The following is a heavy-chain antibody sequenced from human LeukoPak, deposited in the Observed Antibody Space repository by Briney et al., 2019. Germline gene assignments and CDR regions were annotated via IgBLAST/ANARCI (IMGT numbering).Heavy chain of an antibody. CDR3: ARDPLSCSSTSCYTIAGADY. CDR2: IKQDGSVE. D-gene: IGHD2-2*02. J-gene: IGHJ4*02. V-gene: IGHV3-7*01. CDR1: RFTFSTYW. Sequence: GGSLRLSCAASRFTFSTYWMSWVRQAPGKGLEWVANIKQDGSVEYYVDSVKGRFTISRDNAKNSLYLQMNSLRAEDTAVYYCARDPLSCSSTSCYTIAGADYWGQGTLVTVSS.